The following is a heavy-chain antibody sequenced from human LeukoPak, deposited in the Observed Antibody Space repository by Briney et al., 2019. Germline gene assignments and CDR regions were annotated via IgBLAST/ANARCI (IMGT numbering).Heavy chain of an antibody. J-gene: IGHJ4*02. Sequence: GGSLRLSCAASGFTFSGYSMNWVRQAPGKGLEWVSYITRSSETIHYADSVEGRFTISRDNAKNSLYLQMNSLRDEDTAVYYCARERRSWVRFDYWGQGTLVTVSS. D-gene: IGHD3-10*01. CDR1: GFTFSGYS. V-gene: IGHV3-48*02. CDR3: ARERRSWVRFDY. CDR2: ITRSSETI.